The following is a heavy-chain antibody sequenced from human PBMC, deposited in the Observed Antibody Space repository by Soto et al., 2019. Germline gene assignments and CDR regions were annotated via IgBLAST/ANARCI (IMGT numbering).Heavy chain of an antibody. Sequence: QITLKESGPTLVKPTQTLTLTCTFSGFSLSTSGVGVGWIRQPPGKALEWLALIYWDDDKRYSPSLKSRLTITKDTSKNQVVLTMTNMDPVDTATYYCAHRGYCSGGSCYSGPEFDPWGQGTLVTVSS. CDR3: AHRGYCSGGSCYSGPEFDP. V-gene: IGHV2-5*02. CDR2: IYWDDDK. J-gene: IGHJ5*02. CDR1: GFSLSTSGVG. D-gene: IGHD2-15*01.